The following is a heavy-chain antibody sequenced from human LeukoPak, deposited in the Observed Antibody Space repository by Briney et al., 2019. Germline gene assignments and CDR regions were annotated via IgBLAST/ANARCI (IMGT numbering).Heavy chain of an antibody. J-gene: IGHJ4*02. V-gene: IGHV3-30*04. CDR1: GFTFSSYA. D-gene: IGHD3-3*01. Sequence: GGSLRLSCAASGFTFSSYAMHWVRQAPGKGLEWVAVISYDGSNKYYADSVKGRFTISRDNSKNTLYLQMNSLRAEDTAVYYCAKRGDYDFWSGYYWADYWGQGTLVTVSS. CDR2: ISYDGSNK. CDR3: AKRGDYDFWSGYYWADY.